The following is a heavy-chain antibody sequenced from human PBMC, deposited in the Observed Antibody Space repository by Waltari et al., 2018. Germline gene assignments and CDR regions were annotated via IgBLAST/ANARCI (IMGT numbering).Heavy chain of an antibody. J-gene: IGHJ2*01. CDR2: IYTSGST. D-gene: IGHD3-22*01. V-gene: IGHV4-61*02. CDR1: GGSISSGSYY. Sequence: QVQLQESGPGLVKPSQTLSLTCTVSGGSISSGSYYWSWIRQPAGKGLEWIGRIYTSGSTNYNPSRKSRVTISVDTSKNQFSLKLSSVTAADTAVYYCAREGDYYDSSGYYNWYFDLWGRGTLVTVSS. CDR3: AREGDYYDSSGYYNWYFDL.